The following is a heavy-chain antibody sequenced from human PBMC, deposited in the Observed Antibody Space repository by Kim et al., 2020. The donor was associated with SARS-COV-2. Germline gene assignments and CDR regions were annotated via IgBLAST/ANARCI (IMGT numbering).Heavy chain of an antibody. CDR2: IKSKTDGGTT. D-gene: IGHD3-9*01. CDR3: TTLNTYYDILTGPEEYFQH. J-gene: IGHJ1*01. CDR1: GFTFSNAW. V-gene: IGHV3-15*01. Sequence: GGSLRLSCAASGFTFSNAWMSWVRQAPGKGLEWVGRIKSKTDGGTTDYAAPVKGRFTISRDDSKNTLYLQMNSLKTEDTAVYYCTTLNTYYDILTGPEEYFQHWGQGTLVTVSS.